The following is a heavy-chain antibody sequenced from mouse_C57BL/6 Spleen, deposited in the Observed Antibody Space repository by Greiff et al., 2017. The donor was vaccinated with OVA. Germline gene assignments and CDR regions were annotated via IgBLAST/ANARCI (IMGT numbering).Heavy chain of an antibody. J-gene: IGHJ4*01. CDR2: IHPNSGST. V-gene: IGHV1-64*01. CDR3: ARGWDGVYAMDY. CDR1: GYTFTSYW. D-gene: IGHD4-1*01. Sequence: QVQLQQPGAELVKPGASVKLSCKASGYTFTSYWMHWVKQRPGQGLEWIGMIHPNSGSTNYNEKFKSKATLTVDKSSSTAYMQLSSLTSEDSAVDYCARGWDGVYAMDYWGQGTSVTVSS.